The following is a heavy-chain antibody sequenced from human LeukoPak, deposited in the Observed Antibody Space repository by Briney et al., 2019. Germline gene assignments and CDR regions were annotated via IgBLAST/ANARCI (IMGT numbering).Heavy chain of an antibody. CDR3: ARGSRGNIAAAGHFDY. Sequence: GGSLRLSCAASGFIFSVYSMNWVRQAPGKGLEWVSSISSSSIYIYYADSVKGRFTISRDNAKNSLYLQMNSLRAEDTAVYYCARGSRGNIAAAGHFDYWGQGTLVTVSS. CDR2: ISSSSIYI. J-gene: IGHJ4*02. CDR1: GFIFSVYS. V-gene: IGHV3-21*01. D-gene: IGHD6-13*01.